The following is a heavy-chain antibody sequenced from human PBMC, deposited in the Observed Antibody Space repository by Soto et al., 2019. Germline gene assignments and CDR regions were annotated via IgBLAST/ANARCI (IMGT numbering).Heavy chain of an antibody. V-gene: IGHV4-34*01. Sequence: QVQLQQWGAGLLKPSETLSLTCAVYGGSFSGYYWSWIRQPPGKGLEWIGEINHSGSTNYNPSLKXRXTXXVDTSRHQFSLKLSSVPAADTAVYSCARGLGAVAAWGQGTLVTVSS. D-gene: IGHD6-19*01. CDR1: GGSFSGYY. CDR3: ARGLGAVAA. CDR2: INHSGST. J-gene: IGHJ5*02.